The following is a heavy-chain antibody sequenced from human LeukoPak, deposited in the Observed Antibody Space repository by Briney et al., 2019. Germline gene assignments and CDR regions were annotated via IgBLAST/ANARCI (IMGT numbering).Heavy chain of an antibody. CDR1: GFTSSDYY. Sequence: GGSLRLSCAASGFTSSDYYMSWIRQAPGKGLEWVSYISSSGSTIYYADSVKGRFTISRDNAKNSLYLQMNSLRAEDTAVYYCARDRDAWFGELSSFDYWGQGTLVTVSS. D-gene: IGHD3-10*01. J-gene: IGHJ4*02. CDR3: ARDRDAWFGELSSFDY. CDR2: ISSSGSTI. V-gene: IGHV3-11*01.